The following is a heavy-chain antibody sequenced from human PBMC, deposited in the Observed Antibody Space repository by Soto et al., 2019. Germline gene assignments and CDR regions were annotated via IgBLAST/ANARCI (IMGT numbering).Heavy chain of an antibody. J-gene: IGHJ4*02. Sequence: QVQLVESGGGVVQPGRSLRLSCAASGFIFSTYGMHWVRQAPGKGLEWLSVISYDGNNKYYADSVKGRFTISRDNSKNTLWLQLDSLRTEDTAVYYCAKDLLLTTITTVGDWGQVPLVTVSS. D-gene: IGHD4-17*01. CDR3: AKDLLLTTITTVGD. V-gene: IGHV3-30*18. CDR1: GFIFSTYG. CDR2: ISYDGNNK.